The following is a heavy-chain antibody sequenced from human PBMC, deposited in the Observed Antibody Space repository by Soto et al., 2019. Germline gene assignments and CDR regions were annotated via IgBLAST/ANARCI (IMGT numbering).Heavy chain of an antibody. Sequence: QVQLVQSGAEVKKPGASVKVSCKASGYTFTSYGISWVRQAPGQGLEWMGWISAYNGNTNYAQKLQGGVTMNTDTSTSTAYMELRSLRSDDTAVYYCARDSYYYDNLIAFDIWGQGTMVTVSS. D-gene: IGHD3-22*01. CDR3: ARDSYYYDNLIAFDI. CDR1: GYTFTSYG. CDR2: ISAYNGNT. J-gene: IGHJ3*02. V-gene: IGHV1-18*01.